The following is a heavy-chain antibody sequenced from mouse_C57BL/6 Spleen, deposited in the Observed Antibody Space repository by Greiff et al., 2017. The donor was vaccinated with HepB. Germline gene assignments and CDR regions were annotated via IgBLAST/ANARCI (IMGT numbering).Heavy chain of an antibody. D-gene: IGHD2-4*01. CDR1: GFTFSDYG. V-gene: IGHV5-17*01. Sequence: EVKLVESGGGLVKPGGSLKLSCAASGFTFSDYGMHWVRQAPEKGLEWVAYISSGSSTIYYADTVKGRFTISRDNAKNTLFLQMNSLRSEDTAMYYGARSDYDDGYFDYWGQGTTLTVSS. J-gene: IGHJ2*01. CDR3: ARSDYDDGYFDY. CDR2: ISSGSSTI.